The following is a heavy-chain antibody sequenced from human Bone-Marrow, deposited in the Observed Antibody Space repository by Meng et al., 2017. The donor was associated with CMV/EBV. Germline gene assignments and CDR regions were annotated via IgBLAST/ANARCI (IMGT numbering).Heavy chain of an antibody. CDR2: INKDGSEK. CDR1: GFTFRSYW. Sequence: GESLKIFCVASGFTFRSYWMNWVRQAPGKGLEWVANINKDGSEKHCVDSVKGRFTISRDNAENSLYLQMNSLRVEDTAVYYCARDSGSSWSFDSWGHGTLVTVSS. V-gene: IGHV3-7*01. D-gene: IGHD2-15*01. CDR3: ARDSGSSWSFDS. J-gene: IGHJ4*01.